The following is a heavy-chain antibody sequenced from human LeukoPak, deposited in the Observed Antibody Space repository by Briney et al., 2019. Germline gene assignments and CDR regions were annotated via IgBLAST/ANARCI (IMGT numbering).Heavy chain of an antibody. CDR2: ISSSSSYI. J-gene: IGHJ5*02. CDR3: ARGKVVPAAMGNWFDP. CDR1: GFTFSSYS. V-gene: IGHV3-21*01. D-gene: IGHD2-2*01. Sequence: GGSLRLSCAASGFTFSSYSMNWVRQAPGKGLEWVSSISSSSSYIYYADSVKGRFTISRDNAKNSLYLQMNSLRAEDTAVYYCARGKVVPAAMGNWFDPWGQGTLVTVSS.